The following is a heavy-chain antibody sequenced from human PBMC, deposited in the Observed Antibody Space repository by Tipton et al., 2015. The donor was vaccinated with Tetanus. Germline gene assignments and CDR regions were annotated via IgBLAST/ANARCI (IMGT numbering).Heavy chain of an antibody. Sequence: LRLSCTVSGVSISSYYWSWIRQSPGKGLEWIGYIFYAGSTNSNPSLKSRVTISVDKAKNQFSLKLTSVTAADTAVYYCARATEHDIMTGYDNWGPGTLVTVSS. J-gene: IGHJ4*02. CDR2: IFYAGST. CDR3: ARATEHDIMTGYDN. V-gene: IGHV4-59*01. D-gene: IGHD3-9*01. CDR1: GVSISSYY.